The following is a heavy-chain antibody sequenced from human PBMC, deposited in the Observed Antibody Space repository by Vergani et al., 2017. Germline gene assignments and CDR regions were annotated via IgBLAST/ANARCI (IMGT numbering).Heavy chain of an antibody. D-gene: IGHD4-17*01. Sequence: QLQLQESGPGLVKPSETLSLTCTVSGGSISSSSYYWGWIRQPPGKGLEWIGEINHSGSTNYNPSLKSRVTISVDTSKNQFSLKLSSVTAADTAVYYCARALTDYGDYRHDYWGQGTLVTVSS. CDR1: GGSISSSSYY. V-gene: IGHV4-39*07. J-gene: IGHJ4*02. CDR2: INHSGST. CDR3: ARALTDYGDYRHDY.